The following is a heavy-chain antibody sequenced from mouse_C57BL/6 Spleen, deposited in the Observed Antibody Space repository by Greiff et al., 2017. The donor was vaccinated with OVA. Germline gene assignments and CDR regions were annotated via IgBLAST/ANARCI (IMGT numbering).Heavy chain of an antibody. D-gene: IGHD1-1*01. CDR3: ARLGHYGSSGFDY. V-gene: IGHV1-76*01. CDR2: IYPGSGNT. Sequence: QVQLQQSGAELVRPGASVKLSCKASGYTFTDYYINWVKQRPGQGLEWFARIYPGSGNTYYNEKFKGKATLTAEKSSSTAYMQLSSLTSEDSAVYFCARLGHYGSSGFDYWGQGTTLTVSS. J-gene: IGHJ2*01. CDR1: GYTFTDYY.